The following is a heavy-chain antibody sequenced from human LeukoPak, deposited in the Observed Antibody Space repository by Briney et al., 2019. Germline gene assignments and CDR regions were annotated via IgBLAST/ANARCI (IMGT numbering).Heavy chain of an antibody. J-gene: IGHJ4*02. CDR2: ISGSGGST. D-gene: IGHD2-15*01. CDR1: GFPFSSYA. V-gene: IGHV3-23*01. Sequence: GGSLRLSCAASGFPFSSYAMSWVRQAPGKGLEWVSGISGSGGSTYYADSVKGRFTIFRDNSKNTLYLQMNSLRAEDTAVYHCANGWSPDYWGRGTLVTVSS. CDR3: ANGWSPDY.